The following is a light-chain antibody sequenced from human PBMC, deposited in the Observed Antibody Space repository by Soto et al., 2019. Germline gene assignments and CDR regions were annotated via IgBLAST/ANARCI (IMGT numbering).Light chain of an antibody. CDR1: SSDVGGYNY. Sequence: QSALTQPASVSGSPGQSITISCTGTSSDVGGYNYVSWYQQHQGKAPKPMIYEVSNRPSGVSNRFSGSKSGNTASLTISGLQAEDEADYYCSSYTPRSIVVFGGGTKLTVL. CDR3: SSYTPRSIVV. J-gene: IGLJ2*01. V-gene: IGLV2-14*01. CDR2: EVS.